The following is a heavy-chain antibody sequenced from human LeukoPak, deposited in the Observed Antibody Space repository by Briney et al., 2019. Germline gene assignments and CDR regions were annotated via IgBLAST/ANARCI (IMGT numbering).Heavy chain of an antibody. V-gene: IGHV4-59*08. CDR1: GGSISSYY. CDR2: IYYSGST. J-gene: IGHJ2*01. CDR3: AGCAEVPAANWYFDL. Sequence: PSETLSLTCTVSGGSISSYYWSWIRQPPGKGPEWIGYIYYSGSTNYNPSLKSRVTISVDTSKNQFSLKLSSVTAADTAVYYCAGCAEVPAANWYFDLWGRGTLVTVSS. D-gene: IGHD2-2*01.